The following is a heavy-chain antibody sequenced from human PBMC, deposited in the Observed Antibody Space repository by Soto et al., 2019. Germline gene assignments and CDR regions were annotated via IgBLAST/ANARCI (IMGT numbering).Heavy chain of an antibody. D-gene: IGHD6-13*01. CDR2: ISSSSSYI. CDR1: GFTFSSYS. J-gene: IGHJ4*02. Sequence: PGGSLRLSCAASGFTFSSYSMNWVRQAPGKGLEWVSSISSSSSYIYYADSVKGRFTISRDNAKNSLYLQMNSLRAEDTAVYYCAREVNSAAAGQYFDYWGQGTLVTVSS. V-gene: IGHV3-21*01. CDR3: AREVNSAAAGQYFDY.